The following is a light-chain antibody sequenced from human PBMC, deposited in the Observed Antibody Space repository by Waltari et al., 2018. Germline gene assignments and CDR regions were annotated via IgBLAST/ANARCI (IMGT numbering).Light chain of an antibody. CDR1: QGISSY. CDR2: AAS. J-gene: IGKJ4*01. Sequence: AIRMTQSPSSFSASTGDRVTITCRASQGISSYLAWYQQKPGKAPKLLIYAASTLQRGVPSRFSGSGSVTDFTLTISCLQSEDFATYYCQQYYSYPPTFGGGTKVEIK. V-gene: IGKV1-8*01. CDR3: QQYYSYPPT.